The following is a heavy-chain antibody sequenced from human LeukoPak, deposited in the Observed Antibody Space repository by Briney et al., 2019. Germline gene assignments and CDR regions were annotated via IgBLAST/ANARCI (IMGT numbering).Heavy chain of an antibody. Sequence: ASETLSLTCSVSGGSISSSSYYWGWIRQPPGKGLEWIGSIYCTGGTYYNPSLKSRVTISVDTSKNQLSLKLSSVTAADTAVYYCARTRGNSYSLGWFDSWGQGTLVTVSS. CDR2: IYCTGGT. CDR3: ARTRGNSYSLGWFDS. CDR1: GGSISSSSYY. V-gene: IGHV4-39*07. J-gene: IGHJ5*01. D-gene: IGHD5-18*01.